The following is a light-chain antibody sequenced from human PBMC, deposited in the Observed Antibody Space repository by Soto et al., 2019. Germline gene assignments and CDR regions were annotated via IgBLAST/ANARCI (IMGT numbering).Light chain of an antibody. Sequence: IVLTKCPSTLSVSLGERATLSCRASQGVXSYLAWYQQKPGQAPRLLXAGASTMATGSPARLGGSGSGTEFTLTISSLHSEYFAVYYFQQYKNGTRTFGQGTKVDIK. CDR1: QGVXSY. CDR2: GAS. CDR3: QQYKNGTRT. J-gene: IGKJ1*01. V-gene: IGKV3-15*01.